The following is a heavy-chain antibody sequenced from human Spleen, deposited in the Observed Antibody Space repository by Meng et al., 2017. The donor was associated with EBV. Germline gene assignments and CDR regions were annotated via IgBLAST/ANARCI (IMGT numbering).Heavy chain of an antibody. CDR1: GGSISTYY. CDR2: IYYTGAT. J-gene: IGHJ5*02. Sequence: QVQLQEWGPGLVNPSETLSPTCTVSGGSISTYYWSWIRQPPGKGLEWIGYIYYTGATQSNPSLKSRVTISIDTSKNQFSLKLSSVTPADTAVYYCARSGYCSDGVCYTGGFDPWGQGTLVTVSS. CDR3: ARSGYCSDGVCYTGGFDP. V-gene: IGHV4-59*01. D-gene: IGHD2-8*01.